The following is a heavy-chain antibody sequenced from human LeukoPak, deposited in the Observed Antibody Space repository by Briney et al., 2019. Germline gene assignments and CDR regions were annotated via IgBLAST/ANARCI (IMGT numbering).Heavy chain of an antibody. Sequence: SETLSLTCTVSGGSVSRNDYYWDWIRQPPGKGLEWIGAIHYTGTTNYNPSLKSRLTISVDTSRDRFSLRLGSVTAADTTLFYCARHRGGSSPSVFDSWGQGTLVTVSS. V-gene: IGHV4-39*01. CDR1: GGSVSRNDYY. D-gene: IGHD2-15*01. CDR3: ARHRGGSSPSVFDS. CDR2: IHYTGTT. J-gene: IGHJ4*02.